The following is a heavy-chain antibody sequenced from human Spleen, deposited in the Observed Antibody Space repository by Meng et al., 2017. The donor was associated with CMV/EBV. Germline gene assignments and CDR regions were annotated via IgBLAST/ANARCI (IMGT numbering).Heavy chain of an antibody. CDR3: ARATGHLRAFDI. Sequence: GESLKISCAASGFTFSSYAMHWVRQAPGKGLEWVAVISYDGSNKYYADSVKGRFTIPRDNSKNTLYLQTNSLRAEDTAVYYCARATGHLRAFDIWGQGTMVTVSS. CDR2: ISYDGSNK. D-gene: IGHD3-10*01. J-gene: IGHJ3*02. V-gene: IGHV3-30-3*01. CDR1: GFTFSSYA.